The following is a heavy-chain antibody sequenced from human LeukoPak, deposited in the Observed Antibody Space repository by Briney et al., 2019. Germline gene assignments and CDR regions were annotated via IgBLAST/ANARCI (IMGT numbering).Heavy chain of an antibody. CDR1: GGTFSSYA. D-gene: IGHD1-7*01. V-gene: IGHV1-69*06. CDR2: IIPIFGTA. CDR3: ARDQNYPYNSFDP. Sequence: SVKASCRASGGTFSSYAISWVRQAPGQGLEWMGGIIPIFGTANYAQKFQGRVTITADKSTSTAYMELSSLRSEDTAVYYCARDQNYPYNSFDPWGQGTLVTVSS. J-gene: IGHJ5*02.